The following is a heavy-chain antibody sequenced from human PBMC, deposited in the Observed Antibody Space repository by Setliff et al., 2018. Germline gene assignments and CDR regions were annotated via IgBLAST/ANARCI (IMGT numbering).Heavy chain of an antibody. Sequence: ASVKVSCKASGGTFSSYAISWVRRAPGQGLEWMGGIIPIFGTANYAQKFQGRVTITADESTSTAYMELSSLRSEDTAVYYCARDSRGLVPAAIEGSYYYYGMDVWGQGTTVTVSS. J-gene: IGHJ6*02. V-gene: IGHV1-69*13. D-gene: IGHD2-2*02. CDR3: ARDSRGLVPAAIEGSYYYYGMDV. CDR2: IIPIFGTA. CDR1: GGTFSSYA.